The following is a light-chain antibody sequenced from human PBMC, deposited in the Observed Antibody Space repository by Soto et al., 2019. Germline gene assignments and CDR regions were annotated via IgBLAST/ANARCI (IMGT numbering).Light chain of an antibody. CDR2: DNN. J-gene: IGLJ1*01. CDR3: GTWDSSLSAEV. V-gene: IGLV1-51*01. CDR1: SSNIGKTY. Sequence: QSVLTQPPSVSAAPGQKVTISCSGSSSNIGKTYVSWYQQFPGTAPKLLIYDNNKRPSGIPDRFSGSKSGTSATLGITGLQTGDEADYYCGTWDSSLSAEVFGTGTKVTVL.